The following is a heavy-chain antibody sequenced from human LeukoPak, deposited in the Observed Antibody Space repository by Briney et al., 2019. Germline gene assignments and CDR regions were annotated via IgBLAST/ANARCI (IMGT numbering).Heavy chain of an antibody. CDR3: AISRPYDYWTGYYVADKNWFDP. CDR1: RGSISSSRNY. Sequence: PSETLSLTCSVSRGSISSSRNYWGWIRQPPGKGLEWVGSIYDRTNSDYNPSLKSRVTISVDTSKNQFSLSLTSVTAADTAVYFCAISRPYDYWTGYYVADKNWFDPWGQGTLVSVSS. CDR2: IYDRTNS. D-gene: IGHD3-3*01. J-gene: IGHJ5*02. V-gene: IGHV4-39*01.